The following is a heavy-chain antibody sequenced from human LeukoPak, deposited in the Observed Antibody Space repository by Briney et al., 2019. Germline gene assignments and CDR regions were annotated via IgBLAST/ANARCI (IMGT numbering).Heavy chain of an antibody. Sequence: GRSLRLSCAPSGFTFSSYAMRWVRQAPGRGLEWVAVISYDGSNKYYADSVKGRFTISRDNSKNTLYLQMNSLRAEDTAVYYCARDGCSSTSCPQDYYYGMDVWGKGTTVTVSS. D-gene: IGHD2-2*01. CDR1: GFTFSSYA. CDR2: ISYDGSNK. J-gene: IGHJ6*04. V-gene: IGHV3-30*04. CDR3: ARDGCSSTSCPQDYYYGMDV.